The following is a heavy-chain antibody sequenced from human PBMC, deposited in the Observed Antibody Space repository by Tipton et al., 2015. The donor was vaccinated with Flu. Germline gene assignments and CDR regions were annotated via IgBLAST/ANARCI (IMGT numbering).Heavy chain of an antibody. CDR1: GGSISSYN. CDR2: IYYSGST. V-gene: IGHV4-59*01. Sequence: TLSLTCTVSGGSISSYNWSWIRQPPGKGLEWIGYIYYSGSTNYNPAIRSRATISVDTSKNQISLKLSSVTAADTAVYYCAEGYCSGGSCALFDPWGQGTLVTVSS. D-gene: IGHD2-15*01. CDR3: AEGYCSGGSCALFDP. J-gene: IGHJ5*02.